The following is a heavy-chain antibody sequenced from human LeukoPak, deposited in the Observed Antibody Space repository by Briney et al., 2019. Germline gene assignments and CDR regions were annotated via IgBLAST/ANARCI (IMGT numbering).Heavy chain of an antibody. D-gene: IGHD3-22*01. CDR1: GFTFSSYA. CDR3: AKDFHSSGYYFEFWTFDY. CDR2: ISGSGGST. V-gene: IGHV3-23*01. Sequence: GGSLRLSCAASGFTFSSYAMSWVRQAPGKGLEWVSAISGSGGSTYYTDSVKGRFTISRDNSKNTLYLQMNSLRAEDTAVYYCAKDFHSSGYYFEFWTFDYWGQGTLVTVSS. J-gene: IGHJ4*02.